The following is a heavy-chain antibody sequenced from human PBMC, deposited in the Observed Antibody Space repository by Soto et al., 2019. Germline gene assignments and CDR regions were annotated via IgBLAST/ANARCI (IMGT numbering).Heavy chain of an antibody. J-gene: IGHJ4*02. V-gene: IGHV3-33*01. Sequence: PGGSLRLSCAASGFTFSSYGMHWVRQAPGKGLEWVAVIWYDGSNKYYADSVKGRFTISRDNSKNTLYLQMNSLRAEDTAVYYCARVSLPRDSFDYWGQGTLVTVSS. CDR3: ARVSLPRDSFDY. CDR2: IWYDGSNK. CDR1: GFTFSSYG.